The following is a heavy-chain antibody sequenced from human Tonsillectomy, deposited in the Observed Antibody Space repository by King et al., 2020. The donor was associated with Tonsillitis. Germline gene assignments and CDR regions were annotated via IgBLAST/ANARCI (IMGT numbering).Heavy chain of an antibody. D-gene: IGHD1-14*01. CDR3: AKDFTAPGLYGMDV. CDR2: ISFDGTNK. CDR1: GFTFSSYG. V-gene: IGHV3-30*18. Sequence: VQLVESGGGVVQPGRSLRLSCEASGFTFSSYGMHWVRQAPGKGLEWGAVISFDGTNKYYADSVKGRFTISRDNSKNTMYLQMNSLRAEDTAVYYCAKDFTAPGLYGMDVWGQGTTVTVSS. J-gene: IGHJ6*02.